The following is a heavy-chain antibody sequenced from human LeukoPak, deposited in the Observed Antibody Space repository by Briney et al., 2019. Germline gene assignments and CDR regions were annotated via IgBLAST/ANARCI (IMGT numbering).Heavy chain of an antibody. V-gene: IGHV1-18*01. CDR1: GYTFTSYG. CDR2: ISAYNDNT. J-gene: IGHJ4*02. CDR3: ARGIPFYDFWSGYYM. Sequence: ASVKVSCKASGYTFTSYGISWVRQAPGQGLEWMGWISAYNDNTNYAQKLQGRVTMTTDTSTSTAYMELRSLRSDDTAVYYCARGIPFYDFWSGYYMWGQGTLVTVSP. D-gene: IGHD3-3*01.